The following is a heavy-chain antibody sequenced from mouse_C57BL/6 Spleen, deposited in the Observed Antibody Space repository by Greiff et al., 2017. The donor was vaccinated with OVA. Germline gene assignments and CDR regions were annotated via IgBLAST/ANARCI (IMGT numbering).Heavy chain of an antibody. J-gene: IGHJ4*01. CDR2: IWRGGST. V-gene: IGHV2-5*01. D-gene: IGHD1-1*01. Sequence: QVQLQQSGPGLVQPSQSLSITCTVSGFSLTTYGVHWVRQSPGKGLEWLGVIWRGGSTDYNAAFMSRLSITKDNSKSQVFFKMNRLQADDTAIYCCAKGHTVVDAMDYWGQGTSVTVSS. CDR1: GFSLTTYG. CDR3: AKGHTVVDAMDY.